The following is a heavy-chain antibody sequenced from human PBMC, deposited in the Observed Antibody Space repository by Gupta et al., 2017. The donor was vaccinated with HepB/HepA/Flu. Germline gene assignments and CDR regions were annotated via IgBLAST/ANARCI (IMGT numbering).Heavy chain of an antibody. D-gene: IGHD3-16*01. J-gene: IGHJ4*02. CDR2: MTGAGGHT. CDR1: CVTSGGYV. CDR3: ARRGGEVWGASDS. Sequence: EVQLLVAGGGLVPQGGSPRFYCAASCVTSGGYVMHWVRQAPGKGLEWVSTMTGAGGHTFYADSVKGRFTISRDNSKGTLFLQMTSLRAEDTAIYYCARRGGEVWGASDSRGQGTLVSVSS. V-gene: IGHV3-23*01.